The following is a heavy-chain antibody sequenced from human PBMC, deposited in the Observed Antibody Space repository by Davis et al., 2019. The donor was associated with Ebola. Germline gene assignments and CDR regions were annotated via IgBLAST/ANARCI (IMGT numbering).Heavy chain of an antibody. CDR2: ISAYNGNT. D-gene: IGHD2-15*01. Sequence: AASVKVSCKASGYTFTSYGISWVRQAPGQGLEWMGWISAYNGNTNYAQKLLGRVTMTTDTSTSTAYMELRSLRSDDTAVYYCARDLPYCSGGSCYLGGAFDIWGQGTMVTVSS. J-gene: IGHJ3*02. V-gene: IGHV1-18*01. CDR3: ARDLPYCSGGSCYLGGAFDI. CDR1: GYTFTSYG.